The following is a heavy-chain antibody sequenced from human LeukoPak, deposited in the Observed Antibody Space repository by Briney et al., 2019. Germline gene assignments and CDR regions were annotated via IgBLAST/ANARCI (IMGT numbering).Heavy chain of an antibody. J-gene: IGHJ4*02. CDR1: GFTFSSYG. V-gene: IGHV3-33*01. CDR3: ARERWTPIGPLSY. Sequence: GGSLRLSGAASGFTFSSYGMHWVRQAPGKGLEWVAVIWYDGSNKYYADSVKGRFTISRDNSKNTLYLQMNSLRAEDTAVYYCARERWTPIGPLSYWGQGTLVTVSS. CDR2: IWYDGSNK. D-gene: IGHD5-24*01.